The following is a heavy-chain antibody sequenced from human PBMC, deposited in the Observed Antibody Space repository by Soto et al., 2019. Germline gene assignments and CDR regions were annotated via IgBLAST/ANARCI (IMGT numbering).Heavy chain of an antibody. V-gene: IGHV4-4*07. CDR3: ARGMTPPGAPAWYYFDS. Sequence: SETLSLTCTVPGASITGSSYWSWIRQPAGKGLEWIGRFSLSGTTNYNPSLRSRVTMSADVSKNQFSLRLTSVTAADTALYYCARGMTPPGAPAWYYFDSWGQGTLVTVSS. CDR2: FSLSGTT. J-gene: IGHJ4*02. D-gene: IGHD2-8*02. CDR1: GASITGSSY.